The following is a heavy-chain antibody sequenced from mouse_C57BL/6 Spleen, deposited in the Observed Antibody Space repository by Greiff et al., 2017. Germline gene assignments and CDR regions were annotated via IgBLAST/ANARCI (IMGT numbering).Heavy chain of an antibody. CDR1: GYSITSGYD. CDR2: ISYSGST. V-gene: IGHV3-1*01. D-gene: IGHD2-5*01. CDR3: ARGRTYYSNYGYYFDY. J-gene: IGHJ2*01. Sequence: ESGPGMAKPSQSLSLTCTVTGYSITSGYDWHWIRHFPGNKLEWMGYISYSGSTNYNPSLKSRISITHDTSKNHFFLKLNSVTTEDTATYYCARGRTYYSNYGYYFDYWGQGTTLTVSS.